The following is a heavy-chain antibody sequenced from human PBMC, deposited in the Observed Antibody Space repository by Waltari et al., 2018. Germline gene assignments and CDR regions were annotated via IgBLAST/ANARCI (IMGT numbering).Heavy chain of an antibody. CDR2: ITSDGSGT. CDR1: GFNFRNYG. D-gene: IGHD2-2*01. Sequence: EVQLVESGGELVQPGGSLRLSCAPSGFNFRNYGRNWVRQAPGKGLEWGSSITSDGSGTYYADTVKGRFTTSRDNSNNTVFLQMNSLRVEDTALYYCAKHQLLQAYYYSMDVWGKGTTVTVSS. CDR3: AKHQLLQAYYYSMDV. V-gene: IGHV3-23*04. J-gene: IGHJ6*03.